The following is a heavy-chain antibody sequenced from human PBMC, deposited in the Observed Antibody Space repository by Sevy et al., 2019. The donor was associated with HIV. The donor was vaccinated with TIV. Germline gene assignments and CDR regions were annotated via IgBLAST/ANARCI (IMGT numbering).Heavy chain of an antibody. V-gene: IGHV3-21*01. J-gene: IGHJ4*02. CDR1: GFTFSSYS. Sequence: GGSLRLSCAASGFTFSSYSMNWVRQAPGKGLEWVSSISSSSSYIYYADSVKGRFTISRDNAKNSLYLQMNSLRAEDTAVYYCAIGVDTVMADFDYWGQGTLVTVSS. CDR3: AIGVDTVMADFDY. D-gene: IGHD5-18*01. CDR2: ISSSSSYI.